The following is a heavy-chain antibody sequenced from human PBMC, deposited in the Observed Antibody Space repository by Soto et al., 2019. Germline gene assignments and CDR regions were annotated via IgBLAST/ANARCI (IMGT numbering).Heavy chain of an antibody. CDR3: AAQEVGGSYVYTFDP. V-gene: IGHV4-39*01. D-gene: IGHD1-26*01. J-gene: IGHJ5*02. CDR2: IYYSGST. CDR1: GGSITSSSYY. Sequence: QLHLRESGPGLVKPSETLSLTCTVSGGSITSSSYYWGWIRQPPGKGLEWIGSIYYSGSTYYNPSLWSRVTIPVDPSKNQFSLKLSSVTAADTAVYYCAAQEVGGSYVYTFDPWGQGTPVTVSS.